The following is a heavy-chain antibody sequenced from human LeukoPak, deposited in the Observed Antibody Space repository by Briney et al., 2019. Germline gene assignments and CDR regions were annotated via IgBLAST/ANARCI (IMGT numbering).Heavy chain of an antibody. CDR2: IKEDGSEK. D-gene: IGHD6-13*01. J-gene: IGHJ4*02. CDR1: GFTFSNYW. CDR3: ASGRQLGY. Sequence: GGSLRLSCAASGFTFSNYWMSWVRQAPGKGQEWVANIKEDGSEKYYVDSVKGRFTISRDNARNSLYLRMNSLRAEDTAVYYCASGRQLGYWGQGTLVTVSS. V-gene: IGHV3-7*01.